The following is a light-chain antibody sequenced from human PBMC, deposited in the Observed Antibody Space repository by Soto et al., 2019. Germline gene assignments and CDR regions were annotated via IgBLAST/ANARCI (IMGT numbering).Light chain of an antibody. V-gene: IGKV1-9*01. J-gene: IGKJ3*01. CDR1: HDISSY. CDR2: TAS. CDR3: QQFNIYPFT. Sequence: DIQLTQSPSFLSASVGDRVTITCRASHDISSYLAWYQQKPGKAPKLLIYTASTLQTGVPSRFSGSGSGTEFTLTISSLQPEDFATYFCQQFNIYPFTFGPGTKVDIK.